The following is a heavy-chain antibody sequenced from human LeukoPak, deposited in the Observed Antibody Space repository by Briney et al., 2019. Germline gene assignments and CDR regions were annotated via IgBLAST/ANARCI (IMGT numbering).Heavy chain of an antibody. CDR1: GGSFSGYY. CDR2: INHSGST. V-gene: IGHV4-34*01. J-gene: IGHJ4*02. D-gene: IGHD6-13*01. CDR3: ARGVYSGSRAPFDY. Sequence: SETLSLTCAVYGGSFSGYYWSWIRQPPGKGLEWIGEINHSGSTNYNPSLKSRVTISVDTSKNQFSLKLSSVTAADTAVYYCARGVYSGSRAPFDYWGQGTLVTVSS.